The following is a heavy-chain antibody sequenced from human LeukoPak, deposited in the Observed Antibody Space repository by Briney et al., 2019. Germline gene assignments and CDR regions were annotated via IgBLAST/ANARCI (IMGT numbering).Heavy chain of an antibody. D-gene: IGHD3-10*01. J-gene: IGHJ6*03. CDR1: GGTFSSYA. CDR3: ARQLWFGGTYYYYYMDV. CDR2: IIPIFGTA. Sequence: ASVKVSCKASGGTFSSYAISWVRQAPGQGLEWMGGIIPIFGTANYAQKFQGRVTITADESTSTAYMELSSLRSEDTAVYYCARQLWFGGTYYYYYMDVWGKGTTVTISS. V-gene: IGHV1-69*13.